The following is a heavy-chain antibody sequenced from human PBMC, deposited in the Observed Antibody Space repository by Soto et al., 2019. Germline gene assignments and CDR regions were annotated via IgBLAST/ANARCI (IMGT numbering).Heavy chain of an antibody. Sequence: PSPTLSLTCGISGNSVSSTSTACGWIRQSPSRGLEWLGRTYYRSNWYTDYAVSVKSRITISPDTSKNQFSLQLNSVTPEDTAVYYCARGSHYGGGVWGQGTLVTVSS. CDR3: ARGSHYGGGV. CDR2: TYYRSNWYT. CDR1: GNSVSSTSTA. V-gene: IGHV6-1*01. J-gene: IGHJ4*02. D-gene: IGHD4-17*01.